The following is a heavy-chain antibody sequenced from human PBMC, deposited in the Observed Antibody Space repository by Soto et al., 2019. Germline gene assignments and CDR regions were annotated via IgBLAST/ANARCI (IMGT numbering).Heavy chain of an antibody. J-gene: IGHJ4*02. V-gene: IGHV3-9*01. Sequence: GGSLRLSCAASGFTFDDYAMHWVRQAPGKGLEWVSGIRWNSGSTGYADSVKGRFTISRDNAKNSLFLQMSILRGADTAFYYCAKDRAPRVTAPTGYFDYWGQGTLVTVSS. CDR3: AKDRAPRVTAPTGYFDY. CDR1: GFTFDDYA. D-gene: IGHD2-21*02. CDR2: IRWNSGST.